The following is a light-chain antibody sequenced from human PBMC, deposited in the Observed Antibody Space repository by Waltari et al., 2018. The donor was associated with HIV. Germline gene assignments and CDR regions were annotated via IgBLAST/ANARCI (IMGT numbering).Light chain of an antibody. J-gene: IGKJ1*01. CDR2: GAS. CDR3: QQYGGSRWT. CDR1: QSVSSSH. V-gene: IGKV3-20*01. Sequence: EIILTQSPGTLSLSPGERATLSCRASQSVSSSHLAWYQQKPGQAPRLLIYGASSRATGIPDRFSGRGSGTDFRLTISGLEPEDFAVYYCQQYGGSRWTFGQGTKVEIK.